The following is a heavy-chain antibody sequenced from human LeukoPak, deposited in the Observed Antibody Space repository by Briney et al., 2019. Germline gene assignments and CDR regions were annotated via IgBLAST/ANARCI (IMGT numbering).Heavy chain of an antibody. CDR2: ISYDGSNK. CDR1: GFTFSSYG. J-gene: IGHJ4*02. D-gene: IGHD4-17*01. CDR3: AGGTATVTMEF. V-gene: IGHV3-30*03. Sequence: GGSLTLSCAASGFTFSSYGMHWVRQAPGKGLEWVAVISYDGSNKYYADSVKGRFTISRDNSKNTLYLQMNSLRAEDTAVYYCAGGTATVTMEFWGQGTLVTVSS.